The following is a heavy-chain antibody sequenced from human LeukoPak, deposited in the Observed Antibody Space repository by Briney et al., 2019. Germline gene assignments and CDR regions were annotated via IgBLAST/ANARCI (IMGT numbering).Heavy chain of an antibody. J-gene: IGHJ4*02. D-gene: IGHD3-9*01. Sequence: GGSLRLSCAASGFSFTAAWMSWVRQAPGKGPEWVGRIKSKGGGETTDYAAPVKGRFTISRDDSKNTLYLQMNSLTVEDTAVYYCASRLPRETGPVHWGQGTLVTVSS. CDR2: IKSKGGGETT. V-gene: IGHV3-15*01. CDR1: GFSFTAAW. CDR3: ASRLPRETGPVH.